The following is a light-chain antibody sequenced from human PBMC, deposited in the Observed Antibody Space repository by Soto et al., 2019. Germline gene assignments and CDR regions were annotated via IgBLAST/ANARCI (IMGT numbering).Light chain of an antibody. CDR2: EVS. Sequence: QSALTQPASVSGSPGQSITISCTGTSSDVGGYNYVSWYQQHPGKAPKLMIYEVSNRPSGVSNRFSGSKSGNTASLTISGLQAEDDAVYYCSSYTSSSTHWVFGGGTKLTVL. CDR3: SSYTSSSTHWV. V-gene: IGLV2-14*01. J-gene: IGLJ3*02. CDR1: SSDVGGYNY.